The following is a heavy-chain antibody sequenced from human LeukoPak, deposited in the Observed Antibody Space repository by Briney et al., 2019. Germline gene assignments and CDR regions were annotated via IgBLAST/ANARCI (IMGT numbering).Heavy chain of an antibody. V-gene: IGHV2-5*02. D-gene: IGHD6-13*01. J-gene: IGHJ5*02. CDR2: IYWDDDK. Sequence: SGPTLLNPTQTLTVTCTVSGCSLSTSGLGVGWIRQPPTKALKWRPVIYWDDDKLYRPSLKSTITITQDTSTNQVVLPMTNMDPVDTATYYCALSPDIAAAGIMCWFAPWGQGTLVTVSS. CDR3: ALSPDIAAAGIMCWFAP. CDR1: GCSLSTSGLG.